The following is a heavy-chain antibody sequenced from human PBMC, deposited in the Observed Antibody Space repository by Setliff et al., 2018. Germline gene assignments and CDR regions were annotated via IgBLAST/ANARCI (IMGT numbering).Heavy chain of an antibody. CDR1: GESFSNNY. CDR3: ARGSRIAGRAIDF. Sequence: PSETLSLTCSVYGESFSNNYWSWIRQTPGKGLEWIGESNHGGSTSYHPSLKSRLTMSVDTSKNQFSLKLSAVTAADTAVYYCARGSRIAGRAIDFWGQGTLVTVSS. V-gene: IGHV4-34*01. J-gene: IGHJ4*02. D-gene: IGHD6-6*01. CDR2: SNHGGST.